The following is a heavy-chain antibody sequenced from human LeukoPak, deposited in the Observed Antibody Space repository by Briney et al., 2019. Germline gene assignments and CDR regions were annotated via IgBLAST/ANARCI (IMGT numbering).Heavy chain of an antibody. D-gene: IGHD3-10*01. V-gene: IGHV3-9*01. Sequence: GGSLRLSCAGSGYSFDAYAMHWVRQAPGKGLEWVSSISWNSARVGYADSVKGRFTISRDNAKNSLYLQMDSLRAEDTAFYYCAKDIGGSGSFWGQGTLVTVSS. CDR2: ISWNSARV. CDR1: GYSFDAYA. J-gene: IGHJ4*02. CDR3: AKDIGGSGSF.